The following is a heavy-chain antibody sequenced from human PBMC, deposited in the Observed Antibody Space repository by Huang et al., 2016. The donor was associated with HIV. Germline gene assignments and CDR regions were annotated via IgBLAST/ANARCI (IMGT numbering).Heavy chain of an antibody. CDR1: GFTFSTYG. V-gene: IGHV3-30*18. Sequence: QVQLVESGGGVVQPGRSLRLSCAASGFTFSTYGMHWVRQAPDKVLEWVTVISYDGSEKYYADSVKGRFTSARDNSNNTLYLQMNSLRADDTAVYYCVKDQGHTFMVRYHFDFWGQGTLVTVSS. D-gene: IGHD3-10*01. J-gene: IGHJ4*02. CDR2: ISYDGSEK. CDR3: VKDQGHTFMVRYHFDF.